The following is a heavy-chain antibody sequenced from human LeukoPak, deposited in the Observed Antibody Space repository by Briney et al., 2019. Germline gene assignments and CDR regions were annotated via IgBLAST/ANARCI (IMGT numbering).Heavy chain of an antibody. CDR3: ARDGPQYYGLDI. CDR1: GFTFSSYG. Sequence: GSLRLSCAASGFTFSSYGMHWVRQAPGKGLEWVAVIWYDGSNKYYADSVKGRFTISRDNSKNTLYLQMNSLRAEDTAVYYCARDGPQYYGLDIWGQGTMVTVSS. CDR2: IWYDGSNK. V-gene: IGHV3-33*01. J-gene: IGHJ3*02.